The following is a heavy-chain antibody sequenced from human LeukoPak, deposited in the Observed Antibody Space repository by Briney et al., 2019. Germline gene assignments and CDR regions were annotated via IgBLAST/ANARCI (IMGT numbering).Heavy chain of an antibody. Sequence: ASVKVSCKASGYTFTGYYMHWVRQAPGQGLEWMGWINPNSGGTNYAQKFQGRVTMTRDTSISTAYMELSRLRSDDTAVYYCARGGEYYSSTSCFEWGYYYYYMDVWGKGTTVTVSS. D-gene: IGHD2-2*01. CDR2: INPNSGGT. CDR3: ARGGEYYSSTSCFEWGYYYYYMDV. CDR1: GYTFTGYY. J-gene: IGHJ6*03. V-gene: IGHV1-2*02.